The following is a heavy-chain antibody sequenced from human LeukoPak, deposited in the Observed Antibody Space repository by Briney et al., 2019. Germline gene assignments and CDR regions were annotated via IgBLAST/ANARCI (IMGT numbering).Heavy chain of an antibody. V-gene: IGHV3-48*03. CDR3: ARGASGSSFGY. CDR2: ISPTGSAI. J-gene: IGHJ4*02. D-gene: IGHD6-6*01. CDR1: GFNFSSYE. Sequence: GGSLRLSCAASGFNFSSYEMNWVRQAPGKGLEWVSYISPTGSAIYYADSVKGRFAISRDNAKNSLYLQMNSLRAEDTAVYYCARGASGSSFGYWGQGTLVTVSS.